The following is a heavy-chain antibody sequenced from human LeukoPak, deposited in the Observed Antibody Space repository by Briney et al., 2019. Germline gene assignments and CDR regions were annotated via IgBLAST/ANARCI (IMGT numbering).Heavy chain of an antibody. Sequence: ASVKVSCKASGYTFTGYYMHWVRQAPGQGLEWMGWINPNSGWTNYAQKIQGRVTMPRDTPISPAYMEPSRLRADDTAVYYCARAVVVAATGDYWGQDPLVTVSP. V-gene: IGHV1-2*02. CDR3: ARAVVVAATGDY. D-gene: IGHD2-15*01. CDR1: GYTFTGYY. CDR2: INPNSGWT. J-gene: IGHJ4*02.